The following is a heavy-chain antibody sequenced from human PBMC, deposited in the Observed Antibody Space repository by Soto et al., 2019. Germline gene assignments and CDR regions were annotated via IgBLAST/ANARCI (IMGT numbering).Heavy chain of an antibody. V-gene: IGHV4-34*01. D-gene: IGHD3-9*01. CDR3: ARVDYDILTGYPTGFDP. Sequence: SDTLSLTCAVYGGSFSGYYWSWIRQPPGKGLEWIGEINHSGSTNYNPSLKSRVTISVDTSKNQFSLKLSSVTAADTAVYYCARVDYDILTGYPTGFDPWGQGTLVTVSS. CDR2: INHSGST. CDR1: GGSFSGYY. J-gene: IGHJ5*02.